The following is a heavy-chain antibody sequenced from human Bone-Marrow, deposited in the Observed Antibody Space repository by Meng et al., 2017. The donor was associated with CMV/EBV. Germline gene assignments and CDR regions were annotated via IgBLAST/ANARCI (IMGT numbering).Heavy chain of an antibody. D-gene: IGHD2-2*01. CDR2: INPNSGDT. CDR1: GYTFADYY. Sequence: ASVKVSCKASGYTFADYYIHWVRQAPGQGLEWMGRINPNSGDTHYVQKFQGRVTMTGDTSISTAYMELSRLRSDDTAVYYCARAFGCSSSTCYGYVFDNWGQATMVTVSS. CDR3: ARAFGCSSSTCYGYVFDN. J-gene: IGHJ3*02. V-gene: IGHV1-2*06.